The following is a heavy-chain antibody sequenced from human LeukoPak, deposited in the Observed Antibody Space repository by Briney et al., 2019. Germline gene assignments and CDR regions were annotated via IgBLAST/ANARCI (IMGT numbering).Heavy chain of an antibody. J-gene: IGHJ3*02. CDR1: GFTFSSYA. V-gene: IGHV3-30*04. Sequence: GGSLRLSCAASGFTFSSYAMHWVRQAPGKGLEWVAVISYDGSNKYYADSVKGRFTISRDNAKNSLYLQMNSLRAEDTAVYYCARDNSVLLWFGDLIGAFDIWGQGTMVTVSS. CDR2: ISYDGSNK. CDR3: ARDNSVLLWFGDLIGAFDI. D-gene: IGHD3-10*01.